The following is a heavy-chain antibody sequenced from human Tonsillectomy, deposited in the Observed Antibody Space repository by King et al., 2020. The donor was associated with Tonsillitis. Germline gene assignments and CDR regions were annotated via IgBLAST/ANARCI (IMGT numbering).Heavy chain of an antibody. CDR3: ARIGYCSSSSCYSAFDI. V-gene: IGHV1-8*01. CDR2: MNPNSGNA. Sequence: QLVQSGAEVKKPGASVKVSCKASGYTFPSHDINWVRQATGQGLEWMGWMNPNSGNAGYAQKFQGRVTMTRDTSIGTAYMELRSLRSEDTAVYFCARIGYCSSSSCYSAFDIWGQGTMVAVSS. CDR1: GYTFPSHD. D-gene: IGHD2-15*01. J-gene: IGHJ3*02.